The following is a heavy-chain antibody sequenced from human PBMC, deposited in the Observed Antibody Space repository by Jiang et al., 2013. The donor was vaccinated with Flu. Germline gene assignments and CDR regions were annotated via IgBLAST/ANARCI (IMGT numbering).Heavy chain of an antibody. J-gene: IGHJ5*02. D-gene: IGHD6-19*01. V-gene: IGHV4-39*01. CDR1: GGSISSSSYY. Sequence: GSGLVKPSETLSLTCTVSGGSISSSSYYWGWIRQPPGKGLEWIGSIYYSGSTYYNPSLKSRVTISVDTSKNQFSLKLSSVTAADTAVYYCARHGAYSSGWYEDWFDPWGQGTLVTVSS. CDR3: ARHGAYSSGWYEDWFDP. CDR2: IYYSGST.